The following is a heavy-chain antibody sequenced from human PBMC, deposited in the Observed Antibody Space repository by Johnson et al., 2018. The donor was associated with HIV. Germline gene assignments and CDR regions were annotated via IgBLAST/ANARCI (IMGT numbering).Heavy chain of an antibody. CDR1: GFTFSSYG. V-gene: IGHV3-30*03. Sequence: QMLLVESGGGVVQPGRSLRLSCVASGFTFSSYGMNWVRQAPGKGLEWVAVISYDGSDKYYADSVKGRLTISRDNSKNTLYLQMNSLKTEDTAVYYCTTDGYGGYSYGYGAFDIWGQGTMVTVSS. D-gene: IGHD5-18*01. J-gene: IGHJ3*02. CDR2: ISYDGSDK. CDR3: TTDGYGGYSYGYGAFDI.